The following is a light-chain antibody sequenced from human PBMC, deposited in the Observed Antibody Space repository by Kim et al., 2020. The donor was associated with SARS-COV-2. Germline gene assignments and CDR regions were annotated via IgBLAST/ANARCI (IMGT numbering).Light chain of an antibody. CDR1: QSVSSSY. CDR3: KQYGSSPGYT. CDR2: GAS. V-gene: IGKV3-20*01. Sequence: EIVLTQSPGTLSLSPGERATRSCRASQSVSSSYLAWYQQKPGQAHRLLIYGASSRATGIPDRFSGSGSGTDFTLTISRLEPEDFAVYYCKQYGSSPGYTFGQGTKLEI. J-gene: IGKJ2*01.